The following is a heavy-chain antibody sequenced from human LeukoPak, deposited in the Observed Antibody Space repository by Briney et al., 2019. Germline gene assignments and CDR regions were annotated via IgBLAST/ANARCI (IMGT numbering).Heavy chain of an antibody. J-gene: IGHJ4*02. V-gene: IGHV1-24*01. Sequence: ASVKVSCKVSGYTLTELSMHWVRQAPGKGLEWMGGFDPEDGETIYAQKFQGRVTMTRDTSISTAYMELSRLRSDDTAVYYCASTNYDSSGYGYWGQGTLATVSS. D-gene: IGHD3-22*01. CDR2: FDPEDGET. CDR1: GYTLTELS. CDR3: ASTNYDSSGYGY.